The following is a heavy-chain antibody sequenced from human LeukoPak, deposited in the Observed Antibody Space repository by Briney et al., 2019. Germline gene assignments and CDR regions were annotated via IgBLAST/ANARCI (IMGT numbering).Heavy chain of an antibody. CDR2: IYSGGST. D-gene: IGHD3-10*01. CDR1: GFTVSSNY. J-gene: IGHJ4*02. V-gene: IGHV3-53*01. CDR3: ARPYYGSGDPSFDY. Sequence: GGSLRLSCAASGFTVSSNYMSWVRQAPGKGLEWVSVIYSGGSTYYADSVKGRFTISRDNPKNTLYLQMNSLRAEDTAVYYCARPYYGSGDPSFDYWGQGTLVTVSS.